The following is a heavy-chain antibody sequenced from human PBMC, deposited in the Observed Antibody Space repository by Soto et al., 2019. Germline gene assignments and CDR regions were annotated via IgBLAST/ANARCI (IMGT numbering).Heavy chain of an antibody. CDR1: GFIFSESA. CDR2: IRSRGNSYAT. Sequence: EVQLVESGGGLVQPGGSLKLSCAASGFIFSESAMHWVRQASGKGLEWVCRIRSRGNSYATAYAASVKGRFTISRDDSKNTGYRQMNSLKIEDPAVYYCTGYSQSVGFDYWGQGTLVTVSS. J-gene: IGHJ4*02. V-gene: IGHV3-73*02. D-gene: IGHD5-18*01. CDR3: TGYSQSVGFDY.